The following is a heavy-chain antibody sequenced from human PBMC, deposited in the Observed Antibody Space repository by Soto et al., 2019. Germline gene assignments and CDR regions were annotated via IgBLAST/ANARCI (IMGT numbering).Heavy chain of an antibody. Sequence: GWSLRLSCASSVFYFVPAYMIWMRQAPGKRLEWVSFISGGSDYTNYADSVRGRFTISRDNDKSLLYLQMNSLRADDTAVYYCANIHYGSLTYWGQGALVTVSS. J-gene: IGHJ4*02. CDR3: ANIHYGSLTY. CDR1: VFYFVPAY. D-gene: IGHD4-17*01. V-gene: IGHV3-11*06. CDR2: ISGGSDYT.